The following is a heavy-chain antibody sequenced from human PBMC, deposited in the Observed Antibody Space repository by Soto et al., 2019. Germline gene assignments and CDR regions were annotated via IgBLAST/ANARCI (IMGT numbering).Heavy chain of an antibody. Sequence: QVQLVQSGAEVKKPGSSVKVSCKASGGTFSSYTISWVRQAPGQGLEWMGRIIPILVIANYAQKFQGRVTITADKSTSTAYMELSSLRSEDTAVYYCAITGGSFINFDYWGQGTLVTVSS. CDR3: AITGGSFINFDY. V-gene: IGHV1-69*02. CDR1: GGTFSSYT. J-gene: IGHJ4*02. CDR2: IIPILVIA. D-gene: IGHD3-10*01.